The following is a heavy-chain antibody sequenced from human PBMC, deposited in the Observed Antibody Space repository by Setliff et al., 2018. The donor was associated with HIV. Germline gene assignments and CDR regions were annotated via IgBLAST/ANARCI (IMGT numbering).Heavy chain of an antibody. CDR1: GASLSGYY. J-gene: IGHJ4*02. V-gene: IGHV4-34*01. CDR3: ARDAGPHYGSGPPLEY. CDR2: INYSGTT. Sequence: PSETLSLTCAVYGASLSGYYWSWIRQPPGKGLEWIGEINYSGTTNYNPSLKSRVTMSIDTSKNQFSLKLSSVTATDTAVYYCARDAGPHYGSGPPLEYWGQGIQVTVS. D-gene: IGHD3-10*01.